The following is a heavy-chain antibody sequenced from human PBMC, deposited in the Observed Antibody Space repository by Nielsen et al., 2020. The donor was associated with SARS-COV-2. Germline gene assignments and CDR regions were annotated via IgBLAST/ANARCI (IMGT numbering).Heavy chain of an antibody. Sequence: GESLKISCAASGFIFSSYGMSWVRQAPGKGLEWVSGISGSGNSTYYAGSVKGRFTISRDNSRNTLYLQMNSLTAEDTAVYYCAKNSAAATNGLDYWGQGTLVTVSS. D-gene: IGHD6-13*01. CDR1: GFIFSSYG. J-gene: IGHJ4*02. CDR3: AKNSAAATNGLDY. CDR2: ISGSGNST. V-gene: IGHV3-23*01.